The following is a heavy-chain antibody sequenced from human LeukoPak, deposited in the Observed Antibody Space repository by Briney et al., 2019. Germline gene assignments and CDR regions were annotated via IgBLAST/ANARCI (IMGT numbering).Heavy chain of an antibody. CDR2: IYPGDSDT. Sequence: GESLKISCKISGYRFTDYWIGWVRQMAGKGLEWMGIIYPGDSDTRYGPSFQGQVTISVDKSISTAYLQWSSLKASDTAIYYCARRQGCSSTSCPPDYWGQGTLVTVSP. J-gene: IGHJ4*02. D-gene: IGHD2-2*01. V-gene: IGHV5-51*01. CDR3: ARRQGCSSTSCPPDY. CDR1: GYRFTDYW.